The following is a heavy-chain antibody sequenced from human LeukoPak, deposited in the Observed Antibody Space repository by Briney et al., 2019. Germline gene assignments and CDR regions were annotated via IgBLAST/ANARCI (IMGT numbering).Heavy chain of an antibody. D-gene: IGHD3-22*01. CDR2: ISGSGGAT. CDR1: GFTFTTYA. CDR3: AKDLYYDSSGYLPYHFDY. V-gene: IGHV3-23*01. Sequence: GGSLRLSCAASGFTFTTYAMSWVRQAPGEGLEWVSAISGSGGATYYADSVKGRFTIPRDNSKNTLYKQMNSLRAEDTAVYYCAKDLYYDSSGYLPYHFDYWGQGTLVTVSS. J-gene: IGHJ4*02.